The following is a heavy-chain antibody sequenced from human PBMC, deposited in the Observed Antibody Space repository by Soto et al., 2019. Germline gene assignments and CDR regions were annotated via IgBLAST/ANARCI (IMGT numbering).Heavy chain of an antibody. CDR2: ITASGDDT. Sequence: EVQLLESGGGLVQPGGSLRLSCAASGLTFSSHAMTWVRQVPGKGLEWVSTITASGDDTFYADSVKGRFTISRDNSENTVFLQMSSLRGADTAAYYCAKDGHSVKWYYYMAVWGKGTTVTVSS. V-gene: IGHV3-23*01. CDR1: GLTFSSHA. CDR3: AKDGHSVKWYYYMAV. J-gene: IGHJ6*03. D-gene: IGHD2-8*01.